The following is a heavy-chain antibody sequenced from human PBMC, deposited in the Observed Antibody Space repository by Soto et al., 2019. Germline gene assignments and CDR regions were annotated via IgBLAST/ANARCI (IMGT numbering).Heavy chain of an antibody. CDR1: GFTFSSYG. Sequence: VGSLRLSCAASGFTFSSYGMHWVRQAPGKGLEWVAVISYDGSNKYYADSVKGRFTISRDNSKNTLYLQMNSLRAEDTAVYYCAKDRGGYSYGYAFDYWGQGTLVTVSS. V-gene: IGHV3-30*18. CDR3: AKDRGGYSYGYAFDY. CDR2: ISYDGSNK. D-gene: IGHD5-18*01. J-gene: IGHJ4*02.